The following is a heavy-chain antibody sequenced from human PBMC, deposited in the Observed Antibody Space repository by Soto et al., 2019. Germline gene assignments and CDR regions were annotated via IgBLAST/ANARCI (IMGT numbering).Heavy chain of an antibody. D-gene: IGHD3-16*01. Sequence: QQQLQESGPGLVKPSETLSVTCTVSGGSISTSSYYWGWNRQPPGKGLEWIGSIFYSGTTSYNPSLKSPVTISVDTSKNQFSLKLSSVTAADTAVYYCARTWGPQLSRFDDWGQGTLVTVSS. CDR3: ARTWGPQLSRFDD. CDR2: IFYSGTT. V-gene: IGHV4-39*01. J-gene: IGHJ4*02. CDR1: GGSISTSSYY.